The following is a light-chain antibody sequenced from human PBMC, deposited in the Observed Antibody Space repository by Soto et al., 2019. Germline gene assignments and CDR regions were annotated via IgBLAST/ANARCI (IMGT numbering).Light chain of an antibody. CDR2: AAS. J-gene: IGKJ1*01. Sequence: DIQLTQSPSFLSASVGDRVTITCRASQDIGSDLAWYQQKPGKAPNLLIYAASTLQSGVPSRFSGGGSGTEFTLTISSLQPEDFATYHCQQVNSYPRTFGQGTKVEIK. CDR3: QQVNSYPRT. CDR1: QDIGSD. V-gene: IGKV1-9*01.